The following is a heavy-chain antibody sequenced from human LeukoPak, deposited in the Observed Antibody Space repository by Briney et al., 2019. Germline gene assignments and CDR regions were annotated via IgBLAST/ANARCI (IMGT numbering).Heavy chain of an antibody. D-gene: IGHD2-15*01. Sequence: GGSLRLSCAASGFTFSSYSMNWVRQAPGKGLEWVSSISRSSSYIYHADSVKGRFTISRDNAKNSLYLQMNSLRAEDTAVYYCARVVVAATTDYWGQGTLVTVSS. V-gene: IGHV3-21*01. J-gene: IGHJ4*02. CDR3: ARVVVAATTDY. CDR1: GFTFSSYS. CDR2: ISRSSSYI.